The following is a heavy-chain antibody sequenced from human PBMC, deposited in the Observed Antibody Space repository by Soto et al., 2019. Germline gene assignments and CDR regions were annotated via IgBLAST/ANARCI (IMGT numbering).Heavy chain of an antibody. D-gene: IGHD3-10*01. Sequence: QVQLVQSGAEVKKPGASVKVSCKASGYTFTSYGISWVRQAPGQGLEWMGWISAYNGNTNYAQKLQGRVTMTTDTTTSTAYKELRSLRSDDPAGYYRARVHPPDYYGDYWGQGTLVTLSS. CDR3: ARVHPPDYYGDY. CDR1: GYTFTSYG. J-gene: IGHJ4*02. V-gene: IGHV1-18*01. CDR2: ISAYNGNT.